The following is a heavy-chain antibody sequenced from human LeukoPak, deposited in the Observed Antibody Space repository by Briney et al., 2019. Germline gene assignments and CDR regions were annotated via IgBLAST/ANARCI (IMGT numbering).Heavy chain of an antibody. D-gene: IGHD5-12*01. Sequence: GGSLRLSCAASGFTFDDYAMHWVRQAPGKGLEWVPLISGDGGSTYYADSVKGRFTISRDNSKNSLYLQMNSLRTEDTALYYCAKDILGGGYSGDAFDYWGQGTLVTVSS. V-gene: IGHV3-43*02. J-gene: IGHJ4*02. CDR1: GFTFDDYA. CDR2: ISGDGGST. CDR3: AKDILGGGYSGDAFDY.